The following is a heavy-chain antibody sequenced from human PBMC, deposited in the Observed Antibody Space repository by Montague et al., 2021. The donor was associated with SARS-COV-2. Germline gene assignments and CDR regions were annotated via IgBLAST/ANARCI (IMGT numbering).Heavy chain of an antibody. J-gene: IGHJ4*02. Sequence: CAISGDSVSSNSAAWNWIRQSPSRGLEWLGRTYYRPKSHNDYAVSVKSRITINPDTSKNQFSLQLKSVTPEDTAVYYCARGWVATIPHMDNWGQGSLVIVSS. CDR3: ARGWVATIPHMDN. CDR2: TYYRPKSHN. CDR1: GDSVSSNSAA. D-gene: IGHD5-12*01. V-gene: IGHV6-1*01.